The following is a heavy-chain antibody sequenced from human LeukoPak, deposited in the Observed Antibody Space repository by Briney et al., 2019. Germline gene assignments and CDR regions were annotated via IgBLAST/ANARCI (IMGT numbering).Heavy chain of an antibody. D-gene: IGHD2-2*01. CDR2: INHSGST. Sequence: PSETLSLTCAVYGGSFSGYYWSWIRQPPGKGLEWIGEINHSGSTNYNPSLKSRVTISVDTSKNQFSLKLSSVTAADTAVYYCASSRTSCCPFDYWGQGTLVTVSS. CDR3: ASSRTSCCPFDY. V-gene: IGHV4-34*01. J-gene: IGHJ4*02. CDR1: GGSFSGYY.